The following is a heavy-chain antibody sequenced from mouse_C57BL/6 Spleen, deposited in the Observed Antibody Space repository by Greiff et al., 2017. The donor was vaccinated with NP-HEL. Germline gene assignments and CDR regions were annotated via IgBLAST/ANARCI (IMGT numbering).Heavy chain of an antibody. CDR3: ARKASYYVDY. D-gene: IGHD3-2*02. J-gene: IGHJ2*01. CDR2: IYPGSGNT. CDR1: GYTFTDYY. Sequence: QVQLQQSGAELVRPGASVKLSCKASGYTFTDYYINWVKQRPGQGLEWIARIYPGSGNTYSNEKFKGKVTLTAEKSSSTAYMQPSSLTSEDSAVYFCARKASYYVDYWGQGNTLTVAS. V-gene: IGHV1-76*01.